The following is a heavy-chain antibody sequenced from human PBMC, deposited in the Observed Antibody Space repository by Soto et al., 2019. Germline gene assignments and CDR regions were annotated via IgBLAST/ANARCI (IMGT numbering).Heavy chain of an antibody. D-gene: IGHD4-17*01. CDR2: ISYDGTNR. Sequence: QVHLVESGGGVVQPGRSLRLSCAASGLTFSNYAMHWVRQAPGKGLEWVAFISYDGTNRCYPDSVKGRFSISRDNSKNTLYLQMNSLKTEDTAVYYCARESSSTVTPVGGGSAKHYWGQGTLVTVSS. J-gene: IGHJ4*02. V-gene: IGHV3-30-3*01. CDR3: ARESSSTVTPVGGGSAKHY. CDR1: GLTFSNYA.